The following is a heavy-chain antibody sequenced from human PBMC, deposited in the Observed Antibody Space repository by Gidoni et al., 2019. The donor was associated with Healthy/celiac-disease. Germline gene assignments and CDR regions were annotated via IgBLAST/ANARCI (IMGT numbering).Heavy chain of an antibody. D-gene: IGHD1-7*01. V-gene: IGHV3-74*02. CDR1: GFPFSSFW. J-gene: IGHJ6*03. Sequence: VQLVESGGRLVQPGGSLRLSCAASGFPFSSFWMHWVRQAPGKGLVWVSRINSDGSSTSYADSVKGRFTISRDNAKNTLYLQMNSMRAEDTAVYYCARGVARTYYYYYYYMDVWGKGTTVTVSS. CDR2: INSDGSST. CDR3: ARGVARTYYYYYYYMDV.